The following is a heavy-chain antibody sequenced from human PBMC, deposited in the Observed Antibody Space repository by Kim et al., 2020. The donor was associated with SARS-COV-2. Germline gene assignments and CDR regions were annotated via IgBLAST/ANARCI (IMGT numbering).Heavy chain of an antibody. J-gene: IGHJ4*02. CDR2: GNT. CDR3: ARERFGGSFDY. D-gene: IGHD3-10*01. Sequence: GNTRYTQKFQGRDTITWDTSASTAYMDLTSLRFEDTAVYYCARERFGGSFDYWGQGTLVTVSS. V-gene: IGHV1-3*01.